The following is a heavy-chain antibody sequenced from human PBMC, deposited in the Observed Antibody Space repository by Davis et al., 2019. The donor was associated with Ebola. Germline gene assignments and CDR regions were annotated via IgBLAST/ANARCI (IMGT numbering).Heavy chain of an antibody. CDR1: GYTFTSYG. CDR3: ARGSSGPETMVLYYYYGMDV. D-gene: IGHD4/OR15-4a*01. CDR2: MNPNSGNT. V-gene: IGHV1-8*02. J-gene: IGHJ6*04. Sequence: ASVKVSCKASGYTFTSYGISWVRQAPGQGLEWMGWMNPNSGNTGYAQKFQGRVTMTRNTSISTAYMEVSSLRSEDTAVYYCARGSSGPETMVLYYYYGMDVWGKGTTVTVSS.